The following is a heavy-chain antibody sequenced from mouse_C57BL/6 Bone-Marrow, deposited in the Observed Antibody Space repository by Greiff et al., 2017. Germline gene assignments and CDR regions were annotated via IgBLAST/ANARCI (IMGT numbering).Heavy chain of an antibody. CDR2: ISSGGSYT. V-gene: IGHV5-6*01. J-gene: IGHJ2*01. Sequence: EVQGVESGGDLVKPGGSLKLSCAASGFTFSSYGMSWVRQTPDKRLEWVATISSGGSYTYYPDSVKGRFTISRDNAKNTLYLQMSSLKSEDTAMYYCARRLTTVVAHYFDYWGQGTTLTVSS. CDR1: GFTFSSYG. D-gene: IGHD1-1*01. CDR3: ARRLTTVVAHYFDY.